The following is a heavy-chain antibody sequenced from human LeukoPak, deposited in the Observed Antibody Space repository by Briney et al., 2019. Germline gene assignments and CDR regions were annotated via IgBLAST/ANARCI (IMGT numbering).Heavy chain of an antibody. D-gene: IGHD3-3*01. CDR2: IKSKTDGGTI. Sequence: GGSLRLSCAASGFTFSNAWMSWVRQAPGKGLEWVGRIKSKTDGGTIDYAAPVKGRFTISRDDSKNTLHLQMNSLKTEDTAVYYCTTEYYDFWSGYHLWNHYYYYMDVWGKGTTVTVSS. V-gene: IGHV3-15*01. J-gene: IGHJ6*03. CDR1: GFTFSNAW. CDR3: TTEYYDFWSGYHLWNHYYYYMDV.